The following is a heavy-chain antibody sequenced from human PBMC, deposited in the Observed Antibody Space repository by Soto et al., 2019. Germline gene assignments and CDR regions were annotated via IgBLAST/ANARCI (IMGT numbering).Heavy chain of an antibody. CDR1: GDTFASYA. CDR3: ARGAPPDY. D-gene: IGHD3-10*01. CDR2: INPGNGNT. V-gene: IGHV1-3*01. J-gene: IGHJ4*02. Sequence: ASVKVSWKACGDTFASYARHWVRQAPGQRLEWMGWINPGNGNTKYSQNFQGRVTITRDTSASTAYMELSGLRSEDTAVYYCARGAPPDYWGLGTLVTVSS.